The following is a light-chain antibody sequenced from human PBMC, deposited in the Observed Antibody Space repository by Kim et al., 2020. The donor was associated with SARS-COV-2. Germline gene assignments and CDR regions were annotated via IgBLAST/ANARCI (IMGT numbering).Light chain of an antibody. CDR3: MYGTHWPPSFT. CDR1: QSLVFSDGKTY. CDR2: KVS. V-gene: IGKV2-30*01. J-gene: IGKJ4*01. Sequence: DVIMTQSPLSLPVTLGQPASISCRSSQSLVFSDGKTYLNWFHLRPGQSPRRLIYKVSNRDSGVPDRFSGSGSGTDFTLKISRVEAEDVGVYYCMYGTHWPPSFTFGGGTKVDIK.